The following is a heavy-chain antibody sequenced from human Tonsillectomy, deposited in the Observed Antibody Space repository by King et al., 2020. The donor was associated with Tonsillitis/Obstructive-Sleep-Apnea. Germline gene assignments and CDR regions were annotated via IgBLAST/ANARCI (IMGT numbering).Heavy chain of an antibody. CDR1: GFTFSTYR. V-gene: IGHV3-48*01. D-gene: IGHD1-1*01. J-gene: IGHJ4*02. Sequence: VQLVESGGGLEQPGGSLRLSCAASGFTFSTYRMNWVRQAPGRGLEWVSLISGSGNTIYYADSVKGRFTITRDNANNSLFLQMNSLRVEDTALYYCTRDKRQRWALDFWGQGTLVTVSS. CDR2: ISGSGNTI. CDR3: TRDKRQRWALDF.